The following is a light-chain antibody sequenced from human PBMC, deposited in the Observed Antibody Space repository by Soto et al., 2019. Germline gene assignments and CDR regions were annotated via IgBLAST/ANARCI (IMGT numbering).Light chain of an antibody. V-gene: IGLV2-23*01. Sequence: QSALTQPASVSGSPGQSITISCTGTSSGVGSFDFVSWYQHHPGKAPKLIIHEASKRPSGISNRFSGSKSGNTASLTISGLQAEEEADYYCCSYAGSSASVVFGGGTKLTVL. J-gene: IGLJ2*01. CDR1: SSGVGSFDF. CDR3: CSYAGSSASVV. CDR2: EAS.